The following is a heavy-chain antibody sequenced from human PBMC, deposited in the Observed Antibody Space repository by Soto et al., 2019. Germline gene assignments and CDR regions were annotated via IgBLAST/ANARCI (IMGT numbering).Heavy chain of an antibody. J-gene: IGHJ5*02. CDR2: IYYTGNT. D-gene: IGHD2-2*01. Sequence: QVQLRESGPGLVKPSETLSLTCTVSGDSISSYYWGWIRQPPGKGLEWICYIYYTGNTTYNPSHQSRVTVSLHPSNNQFSRRLTSVPAADTAVYYWARVPASMYGNWFDRWGRGRLVSVST. V-gene: IGHV4-59*01. CDR1: GDSISSYY. CDR3: ARVPASMYGNWFDR.